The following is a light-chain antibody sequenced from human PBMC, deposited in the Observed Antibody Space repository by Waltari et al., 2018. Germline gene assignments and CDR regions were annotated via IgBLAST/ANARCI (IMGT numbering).Light chain of an antibody. CDR2: AAS. J-gene: IGLJ2*01. Sequence: QSPLTQPAAVSGSPGQSITIPCPGSGSAGGSYFPVSWYQQNPGKAPRLLIYAASRRPSGVSTRFSGSKSGNTASLTISGLQAEDEADYYCCSYAGTNTLLFGGGTKVTVL. V-gene: IGLV2-23*01. CDR3: CSYAGTNTLL. CDR1: GSAGGSYFP.